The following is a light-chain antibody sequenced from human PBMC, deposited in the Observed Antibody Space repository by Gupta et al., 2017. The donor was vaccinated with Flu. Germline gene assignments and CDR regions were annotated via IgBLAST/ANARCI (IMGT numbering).Light chain of an antibody. J-gene: IGLJ3*02. CDR1: NIGSES. CDR3: QVWDSSGDHLWV. V-gene: IGLV3-21*02. CDR2: DND. Sequence: SYVLTQPPSVSVAPGQTARITWGEKNIGSESVHWYQQKPGQAPVLVVYDNDDRPSGIPERFSGSNSGTTATLIITRVEAGDEADYYCQVWDSSGDHLWVFGGGTKLTV.